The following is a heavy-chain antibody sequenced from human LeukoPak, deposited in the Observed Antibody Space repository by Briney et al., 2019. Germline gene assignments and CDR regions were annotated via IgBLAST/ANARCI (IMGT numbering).Heavy chain of an antibody. J-gene: IGHJ4*02. V-gene: IGHV3-30*04. D-gene: IGHD3-10*01. CDR1: GFTFSSYA. Sequence: GGSLRLSCAASGFTFSSYAMHWVRQAPGKGLEWVAVISYDGSNKYYADSVKGRFTISRDNSKNTLYLQMNSLRAEDTAAYYCAIDLGGYFDYWGQGTLVTVSS. CDR3: AIDLGGYFDY. CDR2: ISYDGSNK.